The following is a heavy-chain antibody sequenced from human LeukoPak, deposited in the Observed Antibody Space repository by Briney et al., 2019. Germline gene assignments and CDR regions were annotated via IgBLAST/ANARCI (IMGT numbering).Heavy chain of an antibody. V-gene: IGHV1-69*04. Sequence: SVKVSCKASGGTFSSYAISWVRQAPGQGLEWMGRIIPILGIANYAQKFQGRVTITADKSTSTAYMELSSLRSEDTAVYYCARWRDTKTGYSDYWGQGTLVTVSS. D-gene: IGHD3-9*01. J-gene: IGHJ4*02. CDR3: ARWRDTKTGYSDY. CDR2: IIPILGIA. CDR1: GGTFSSYA.